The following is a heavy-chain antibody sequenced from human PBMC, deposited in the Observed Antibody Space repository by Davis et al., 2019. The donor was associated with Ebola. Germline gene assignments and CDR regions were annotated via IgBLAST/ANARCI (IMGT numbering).Heavy chain of an antibody. CDR1: GGTFSSYA. D-gene: IGHD1-26*01. V-gene: IGHV1-69*04. J-gene: IGHJ4*02. CDR2: IIPILGIA. Sequence: SVKVSCKASGGTFSSYAISWVRQAPGQGLEWMGRIIPILGIANYAQKFQGRVTITADKSTSTAYMELSSLRSEDTAVYYCARDRGSYPFDYWGQGTLVTVSS. CDR3: ARDRGSYPFDY.